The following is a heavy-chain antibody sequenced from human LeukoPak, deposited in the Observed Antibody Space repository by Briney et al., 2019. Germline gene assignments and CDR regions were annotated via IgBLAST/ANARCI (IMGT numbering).Heavy chain of an antibody. CDR2: ISGRGGNT. CDR1: GFTFSSYA. CDR3: AKDYYDSSGYPLHFDY. V-gene: IGHV3-23*01. D-gene: IGHD3-22*01. Sequence: GGSLRLSCAASGFTFSSYAMSWVRQAPGKGLEWVSAISGRGGNTHYADSVKGRFTISRDNSKNTLYLQMNSLRAEDTAVYYCAKDYYDSSGYPLHFDYWGLGTLVTVS. J-gene: IGHJ4*02.